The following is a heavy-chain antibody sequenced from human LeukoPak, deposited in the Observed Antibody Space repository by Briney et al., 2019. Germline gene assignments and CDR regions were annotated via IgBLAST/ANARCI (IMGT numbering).Heavy chain of an antibody. CDR1: GYTFTGYY. D-gene: IGHD6-19*01. V-gene: IGHV1-2*04. Sequence: ASVKVSCKASGYTFTGYYMHWVRQAPGQGLEWMGWINPNSGGTNYAQKFQGWVTMTRDTSISTAYMELSRLRSDDTAVYYCARDIAVAGRGRGYFDYWGQGTLVTVSS. CDR3: ARDIAVAGRGRGYFDY. J-gene: IGHJ4*02. CDR2: INPNSGGT.